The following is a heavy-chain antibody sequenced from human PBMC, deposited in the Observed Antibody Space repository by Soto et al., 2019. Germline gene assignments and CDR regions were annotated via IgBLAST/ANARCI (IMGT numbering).Heavy chain of an antibody. CDR1: GFIFDNYA. CDR2: ISGSGHAT. CDR3: AKGRYFDSSGGCANY. Sequence: EVKLSESGGGLIPPGASARLSCITSGFIFDNYAMSWVRQSPGRGLEWVAAISGSGHATYYTQSVQGRFIISRDKSKKKVFMKMNNLRAEDTAVYYCAKGRYFDSSGGCANYWGLGTLVTVSS. V-gene: IGHV3-23*01. J-gene: IGHJ4*02. D-gene: IGHD3-22*01.